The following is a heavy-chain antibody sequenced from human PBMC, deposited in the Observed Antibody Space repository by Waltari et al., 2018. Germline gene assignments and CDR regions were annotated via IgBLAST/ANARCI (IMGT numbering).Heavy chain of an antibody. J-gene: IGHJ4*02. V-gene: IGHV3-11*04. D-gene: IGHD2-15*01. Sequence: QVNLVESGGGLVKPGGSLRLSCAASGFTFTAHYMAWVRQAPGKGLELISHISNSGSTTYYAESVKGRFTISRDNAKNSLDLQMNSLRAEDTAVYFCARVGQCRGGSCYDRYFDSWGQGALVTVSS. CDR2: ISNSGSTT. CDR1: GFTFTAHY. CDR3: ARVGQCRGGSCYDRYFDS.